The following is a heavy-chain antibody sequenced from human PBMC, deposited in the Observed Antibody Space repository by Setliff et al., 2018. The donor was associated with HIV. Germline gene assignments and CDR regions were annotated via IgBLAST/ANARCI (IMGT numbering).Heavy chain of an antibody. CDR2: IYTSGST. V-gene: IGHV4-4*07. J-gene: IGHJ3*02. CDR1: GDSISSYY. D-gene: IGHD3-16*01. Sequence: PSETLSLTCTVPGDSISSYYWSWIRQPAGKGLEWLGRIYTSGSTNYNPSLKSRVTMSVDTSKNQFSLKLSSATAADTAVFYCARDRTGGTFDIWGQGTMVTVSS. CDR3: ARDRTGGTFDI.